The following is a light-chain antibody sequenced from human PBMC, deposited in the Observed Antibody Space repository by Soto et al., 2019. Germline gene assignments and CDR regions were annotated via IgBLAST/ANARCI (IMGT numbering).Light chain of an antibody. J-gene: IGLJ3*02. Sequence: QSALTQPPSASGSPGQSVTISCTGTSSDVGAYNYVSWYQQYLGKAPKLMIYEVTKRPSGVPDRFSGSKSGKTASLTVSGLQPEDEADYYCTSYAGSNIWVFGGGTKVTVL. V-gene: IGLV2-8*01. CDR2: EVT. CDR1: SSDVGAYNY. CDR3: TSYAGSNIWV.